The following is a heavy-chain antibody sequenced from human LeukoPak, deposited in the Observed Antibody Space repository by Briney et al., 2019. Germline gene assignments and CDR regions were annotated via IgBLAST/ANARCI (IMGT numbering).Heavy chain of an antibody. CDR1: GGSIILYY. J-gene: IGHJ4*02. CDR3: ARRLVGAAGYFDS. Sequence: SETLSLTCAVSGGSIILYYWSWLRQPPGKALEWIGYFYNGGSTNYNPSLKSRVTISGDTSKNQFSLRLDSVTAAGTAVYYCARRLVGAAGYFDSWSQGTLVTVSS. D-gene: IGHD1-26*01. CDR2: FYNGGST. V-gene: IGHV4-59*08.